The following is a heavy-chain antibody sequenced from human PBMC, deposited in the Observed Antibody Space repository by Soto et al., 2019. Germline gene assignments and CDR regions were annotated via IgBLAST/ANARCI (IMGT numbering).Heavy chain of an antibody. V-gene: IGHV3-66*04. CDR1: GFTVSSNY. J-gene: IGHJ6*03. CDR2: IYSGGST. Sequence: GGSLRLSCAASGFTVSSNYMSWVRQAPGKGLEWVSVIYSGGSTYYADSVKGRFTISRDNSKNTLYLQMNSLRAEDTAVYYCARQRGSGSYYRKKNYYYYMDVWGKGTTVTVSS. CDR3: ARQRGSGSYYRKKNYYYYMDV. D-gene: IGHD3-10*01.